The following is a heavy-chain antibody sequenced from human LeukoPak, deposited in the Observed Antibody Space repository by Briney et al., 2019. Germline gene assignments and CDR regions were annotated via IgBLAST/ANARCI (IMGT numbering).Heavy chain of an antibody. CDR3: ASKGLLLWFGELLFPY. CDR1: GFTFSSYA. D-gene: IGHD3-10*01. J-gene: IGHJ4*02. CDR2: ISGSGGST. V-gene: IGHV3-23*01. Sequence: AGSLSLSCAASGFTFSSYAMSWVRQAPGKGLEWVSAISGSGGSTYYADSVKGRFTISRDNSKNTLYLKMNSLRAEDTAVYYCASKGLLLWFGELLFPYWGQGTLVTVSS.